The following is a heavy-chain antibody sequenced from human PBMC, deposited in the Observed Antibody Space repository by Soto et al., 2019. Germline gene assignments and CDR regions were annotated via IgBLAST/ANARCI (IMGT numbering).Heavy chain of an antibody. J-gene: IGHJ6*02. CDR1: GFTFDVYT. D-gene: IGHD3-10*01. CDR3: AEDEARPHHYYNGSGSYYDRYGMDV. Sequence: PGGSLTLSCAASGFTFDVYTTHWVRQAPGKGLEWVSLISWDGGSTYYADSVKGRFTITRDNSKNALYLKMNSLRTEDTALYYCAEDEARPHHYYNGSGSYYDRYGMDVWGQGTTVTVSS. CDR2: ISWDGGST. V-gene: IGHV3-43*01.